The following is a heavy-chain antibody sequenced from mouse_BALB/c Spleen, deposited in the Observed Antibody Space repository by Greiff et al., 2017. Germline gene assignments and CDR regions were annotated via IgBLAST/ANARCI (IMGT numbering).Heavy chain of an antibody. CDR1: GFTFSSFG. Sequence: EVQGVESGGGLVQPGGSRKLSCAASGFTFSSFGMHWVRQAPEKGLEWVAYISSGSSTIYYADTVKGRFTISRDNPKNTLFLQMTSLRSEDTAMYYCARSRTSYWYFDVWGAGTTVTVSS. CDR3: ARSRTSYWYFDV. V-gene: IGHV5-17*02. CDR2: ISSGSSTI. J-gene: IGHJ1*01.